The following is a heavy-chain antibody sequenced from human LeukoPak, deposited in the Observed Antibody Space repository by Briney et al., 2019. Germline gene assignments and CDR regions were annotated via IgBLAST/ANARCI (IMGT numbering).Heavy chain of an antibody. V-gene: IGHV1-69*05. CDR1: GGTFSSYA. D-gene: IGHD3-3*01. J-gene: IGHJ6*03. CDR3: ARSPAIERFLEWSTDYYYYYMDV. Sequence: GASVKVSCKASGGTFSSYAISWVRQAPGQGLEWMGGIIPIFGTANYAQKFQGRVTITTDESTSTAYMELSSLRSEDTAVYYCARSPAIERFLEWSTDYYYYYMDVWGKGTTVTVSS. CDR2: IIPIFGTA.